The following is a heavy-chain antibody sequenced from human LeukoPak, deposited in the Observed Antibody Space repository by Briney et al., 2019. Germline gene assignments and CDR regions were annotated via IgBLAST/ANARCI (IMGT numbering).Heavy chain of an antibody. CDR3: VRGTYFYDVSGYFAH. CDR2: IYSSGDT. D-gene: IGHD3-22*01. CDR1: GDSVSDFS. J-gene: IGHJ4*02. V-gene: IGHV4-4*07. Sequence: SETLSLTCTVSGDSVSDFSWNWIRQTAGKGLERIGRIYSSGDTDYNPSLKSRVAMSVDTSKNQISLTLSSVTAADTAVYFCVRGTYFYDVSGYFAHWGRGTQVTVSS.